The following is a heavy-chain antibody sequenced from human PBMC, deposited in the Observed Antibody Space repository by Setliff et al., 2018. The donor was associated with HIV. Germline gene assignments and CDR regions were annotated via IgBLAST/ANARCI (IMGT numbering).Heavy chain of an antibody. CDR1: GYSISNGYY. CDR3: ARGDYDSGGYYFDK. D-gene: IGHD3-22*01. CDR2: IYHSGST. J-gene: IGHJ4*02. Sequence: PSETLSLTCTVSGYSISNGYYWAWIRQTPGKGPEWIGSIYHSGSTYYNPSLKSRVTISVATSKKQFSLRLSSVTAADTAVYFCARGDYDSGGYYFDKWGQGALVTVSS. V-gene: IGHV4-38-2*02.